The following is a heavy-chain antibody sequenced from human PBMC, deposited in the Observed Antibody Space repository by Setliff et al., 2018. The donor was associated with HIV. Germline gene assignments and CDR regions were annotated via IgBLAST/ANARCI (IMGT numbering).Heavy chain of an antibody. CDR1: GYTFMNFA. CDR2: INPNTGNP. D-gene: IGHD6-13*01. Sequence: ASVNVSCKASGYTFMNFAMHWVRQAPGQGLEWMGWINPNTGNPTYAQGFTGRFVFSLDTSVSTAYLQISSLEAQDTGVYYCARRSHSVGTSWPFDRWGQGTQVTVSS. J-gene: IGHJ4*02. V-gene: IGHV7-4-1*02. CDR3: ARRSHSVGTSWPFDR.